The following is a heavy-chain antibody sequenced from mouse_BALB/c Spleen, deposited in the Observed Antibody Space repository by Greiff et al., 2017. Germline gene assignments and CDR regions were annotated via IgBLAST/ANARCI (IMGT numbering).Heavy chain of an antibody. Sequence: EVMLVESGGGLVKPGGSLKLSCAASGFTFSSYAMSWVRQTPEKRLEWVASISSGGSTYYPDSVKGRFTISRDNARNILYLQMSSLRSEDTAMYYCAREENYYGSSSAWFAYWGQGTLVTVSA. CDR1: GFTFSSYA. CDR2: ISSGGST. J-gene: IGHJ3*01. D-gene: IGHD1-1*01. V-gene: IGHV5-6-5*01. CDR3: AREENYYGSSSAWFAY.